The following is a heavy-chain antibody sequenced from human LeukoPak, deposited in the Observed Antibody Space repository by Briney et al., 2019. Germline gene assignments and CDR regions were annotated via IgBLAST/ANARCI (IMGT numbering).Heavy chain of an antibody. CDR2: ITSSSSYI. Sequence: GGSLRLSCAASGFTFSGYNMNWVRQAPGKGLEWVSAITSSSSYIYYADSVKGRFTISRDNAKNSLYLQMYSLRVEDTAEYYCASDPYSGNYGAYYYYYMDGWGKGTTVTVSS. V-gene: IGHV3-21*06. CDR3: ASDPYSGNYGAYYYYYMDG. CDR1: GFTFSGYN. D-gene: IGHD1-26*01. J-gene: IGHJ6*03.